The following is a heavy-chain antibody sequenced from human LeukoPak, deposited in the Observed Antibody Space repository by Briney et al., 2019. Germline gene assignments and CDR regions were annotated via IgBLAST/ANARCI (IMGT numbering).Heavy chain of an antibody. CDR2: IYYSGST. CDR3: ARGRLSSGWYEEH. V-gene: IGHV4-31*03. Sequence: PSQTLSLTCTVSGGSISSGGYYWSWIRQHPGKGLEWIGYIYYSGSTYYNPSLKSRVTISVDTSKNQFSLKLSSVTAADTAVYYCARGRLSSGWYEEHWGQGTLVTVSS. CDR1: GGSISSGGYY. J-gene: IGHJ4*02. D-gene: IGHD6-19*01.